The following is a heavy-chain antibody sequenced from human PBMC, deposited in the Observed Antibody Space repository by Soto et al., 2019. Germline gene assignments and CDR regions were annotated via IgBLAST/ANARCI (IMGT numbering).Heavy chain of an antibody. J-gene: IGHJ4*02. CDR1: GGTFSSYS. CDR3: ARDVGRHSGGLDY. V-gene: IGHV1-69*01. CDR2: IIPIFGTA. D-gene: IGHD1-26*01. Sequence: QVQLVQSGAEVKKPGSSVKVSCKASGGTFSSYSINWVRQAPGQGLEWMGEIIPIFGTANYAQKFQGRVTIAADESTSTAYMELSSLRSADTAVYYCARDVGRHSGGLDYWGQGTLVTVSS.